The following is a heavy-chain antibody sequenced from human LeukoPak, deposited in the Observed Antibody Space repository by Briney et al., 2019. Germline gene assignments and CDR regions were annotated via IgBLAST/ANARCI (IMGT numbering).Heavy chain of an antibody. D-gene: IGHD3-10*01. CDR2: IIPIFGTA. CDR1: GGTFSSYA. J-gene: IGHJ4*02. Sequence: SVKVSCKASGGTFSSYAISWVRQAPGQGLEWMGGIIPIFGTANYAQKFQGRVTITTDESTSTAYMELSSLRSEDTAVYYCAALDYYGSNQRGWGQGTLVTVSS. CDR3: AALDYYGSNQRG. V-gene: IGHV1-69*05.